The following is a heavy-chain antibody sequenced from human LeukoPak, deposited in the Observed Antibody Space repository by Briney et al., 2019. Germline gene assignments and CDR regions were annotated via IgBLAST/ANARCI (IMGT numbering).Heavy chain of an antibody. CDR1: GGSIRGYY. J-gene: IGHJ4*02. CDR2: IYCSGST. D-gene: IGHD3-10*01. V-gene: IGHV4-59*08. Sequence: SETLSLTCTVSGGSIRGYYWSWIRQPPGKGLEWIGYIYCSGSTNYNPSLQSRVTISVDTSKNQFSLNLTSVTAADTAVYYCARYGSGTYPPFDYWGQGILVTVSS. CDR3: ARYGSGTYPPFDY.